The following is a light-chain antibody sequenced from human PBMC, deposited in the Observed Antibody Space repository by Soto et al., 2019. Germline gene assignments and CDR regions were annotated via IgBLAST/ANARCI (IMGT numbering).Light chain of an antibody. Sequence: DIVMTQSPDSLAVSLGERATINCKSSQSVLYSSNNKNYLAWYQQKPGQPPKLLIYWASTRESGVPDRFSGSGSGTDFTLTISSLQAEDVAVYYCQQYYSTHPTFGGGTKVEIK. CDR2: WAS. V-gene: IGKV4-1*01. J-gene: IGKJ4*01. CDR1: QSVLYSSNNKNY. CDR3: QQYYSTHPT.